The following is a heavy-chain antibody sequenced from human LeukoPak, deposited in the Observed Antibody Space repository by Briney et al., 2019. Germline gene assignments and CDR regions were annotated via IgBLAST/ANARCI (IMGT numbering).Heavy chain of an antibody. V-gene: IGHV3-7*01. D-gene: IGHD6-6*01. CDR3: SNGIYDSSY. J-gene: IGHJ4*02. CDR2: VKQDGSQA. Sequence: PGGSLTLSCATSGFTFTRYWMAWIRQSPGKGLEWVANVKQDGSQAYYLESVEGRFTISRDNAKTSLYLHMNNLRAEDTAVCYCSNGIYDSSYWGQGTLVTVSS. CDR1: GFTFTRYW.